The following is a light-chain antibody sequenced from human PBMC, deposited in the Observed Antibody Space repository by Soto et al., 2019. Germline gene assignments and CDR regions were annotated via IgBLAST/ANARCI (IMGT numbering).Light chain of an antibody. CDR1: SSNIGAGYD. CDR2: GNT. Sequence: QSVLTQPPSVSGAPGQRVTISCTGSSSNIGAGYDVQWYQQLPGAAPRLLIFGNTNRPSGVPDRFSGSRSGTSASLAISGLQAEDEADYYSQSYDISLSVSVVFGGGTQLTVL. V-gene: IGLV1-40*01. J-gene: IGLJ2*01. CDR3: QSYDISLSVSVV.